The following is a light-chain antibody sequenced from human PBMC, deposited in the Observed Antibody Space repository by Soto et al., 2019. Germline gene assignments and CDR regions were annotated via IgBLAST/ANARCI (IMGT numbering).Light chain of an antibody. CDR1: SSDIGAYHF. CDR3: TLWTTSTTMI. CDR2: DVN. Sequence: QSALTQPASVSGSPGQSITISCTGTSSDIGAYHFVSWYQQHPGKAPKLTLYDVNIRPSGVSNRFSGSKSGNKASLTISGLQAEDEADYYCTLWTTSTTMIFGGGTKVTVL. J-gene: IGLJ2*01. V-gene: IGLV2-14*03.